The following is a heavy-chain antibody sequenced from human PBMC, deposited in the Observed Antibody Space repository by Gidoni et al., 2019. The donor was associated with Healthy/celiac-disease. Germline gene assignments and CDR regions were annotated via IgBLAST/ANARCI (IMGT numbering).Heavy chain of an antibody. V-gene: IGHV1-18*01. CDR1: GYTFTSYG. CDR2: ISAYTGNT. CDR3: ARAAVAGASDY. Sequence: QVQLVQSGAEVKKPGASVKVSGKAAGYTFTSYGISLVRQAPGQGLEWMGWISAYTGNTNSAQTLQGRVTMTTDTSTCTAYMELRSLRSDDAAVYYCARAAVAGASDYWGQGTLVTVSS. J-gene: IGHJ4*02. D-gene: IGHD6-19*01.